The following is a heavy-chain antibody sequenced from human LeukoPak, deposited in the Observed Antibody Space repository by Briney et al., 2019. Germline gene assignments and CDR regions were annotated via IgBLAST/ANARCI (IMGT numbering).Heavy chain of an antibody. D-gene: IGHD2-8*01. CDR2: ISAYNGNT. J-gene: IGHJ4*02. CDR1: GYTFTSYV. V-gene: IGHV1-18*01. CDR3: ARSDIVLMVYAD. Sequence: ASVKVSCKASGYTFTSYVISWVRQAPGQGLEGMGWISAYNGNTNYAQKLQGRVTMTTDTSTSTAYMELRGLRSDDTAVYYCARSDIVLMVYADWGQGTLVTVSS.